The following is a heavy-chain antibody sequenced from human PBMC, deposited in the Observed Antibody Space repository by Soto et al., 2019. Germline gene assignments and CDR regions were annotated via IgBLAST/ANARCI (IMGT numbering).Heavy chain of an antibody. V-gene: IGHV4-59*01. CDR1: GGSISSYY. CDR3: ARAEAGYSSGWYDY. J-gene: IGHJ4*02. CDR2: IYYSGST. Sequence: QVQLQESGPGLVKPSETLSLTCTVSGGSISSYYWSWIRQPPGKGLEWIGYIYYSGSTNYNPSLKSRVTISVDTSKNQCSLKLSSVTAADTAVYYCARAEAGYSSGWYDYWGQGTLVTVSS. D-gene: IGHD6-19*01.